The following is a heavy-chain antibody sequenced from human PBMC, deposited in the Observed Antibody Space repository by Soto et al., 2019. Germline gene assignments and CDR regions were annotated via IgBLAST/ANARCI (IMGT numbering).Heavy chain of an antibody. CDR2: GFSSEKT. V-gene: IGHV4-39*01. CDR1: GGSISSSGYY. D-gene: IGHD6-19*01. Sequence: SETLSLTCTVSGGSISSSGYYWGWIRQPPGKGLEWIGSGFSSEKTYYNPSLKSRVTISIDTSKNQFSLKLSSVTAADTAVYYCARRRLAYYYYYGMDVWGQGTTVTVSS. J-gene: IGHJ6*02. CDR3: ARRRLAYYYYYGMDV.